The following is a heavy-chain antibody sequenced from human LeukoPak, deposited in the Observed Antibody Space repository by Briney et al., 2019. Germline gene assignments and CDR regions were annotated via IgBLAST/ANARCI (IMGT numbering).Heavy chain of an antibody. CDR1: GFTFSSYA. Sequence: TGGSLRLSCAASGFTFSSYAISWVRQAPGKGLEGVSGITGNGGRIYYADSVKGRVTISRDNSKNTLYLQMNNLRAEDTAVYYCAKDGTYFDYWGQGTLVAVSS. CDR2: ITGNGGRI. J-gene: IGHJ4*02. CDR3: AKDGTYFDY. V-gene: IGHV3-23*01.